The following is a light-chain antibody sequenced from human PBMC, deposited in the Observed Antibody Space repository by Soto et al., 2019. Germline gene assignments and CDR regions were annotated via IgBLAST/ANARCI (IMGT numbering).Light chain of an antibody. Sequence: DIQLTQSPSFLSASVGDRVTITCRASQGISSYLAWCRQKPGKAPKLLIYAASTLQSGVPSRFSGTGSGTEFTLTISSLQPEDFAIYYCQQLHSYPRTFGQGTKVEI. CDR1: QGISSY. CDR2: AAS. J-gene: IGKJ1*01. V-gene: IGKV1-9*01. CDR3: QQLHSYPRT.